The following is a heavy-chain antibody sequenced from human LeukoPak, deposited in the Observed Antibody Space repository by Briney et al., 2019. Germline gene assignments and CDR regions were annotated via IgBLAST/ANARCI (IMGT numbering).Heavy chain of an antibody. CDR2: IYYTGST. V-gene: IGHV4-59*08. D-gene: IGHD3-16*01. CDR3: ARLDSIHLITY. CDR1: GGSLRSYY. J-gene: IGHJ4*02. Sequence: SETLSLTCTVSGGSLRSYYWSWIRQPPGKGLQWIGNIYYTGSTNYNTSLKSRVTISIDTSKNQFSLKLSSVTAADTAVYYCARLDSIHLITYWGQGTLVTVSS.